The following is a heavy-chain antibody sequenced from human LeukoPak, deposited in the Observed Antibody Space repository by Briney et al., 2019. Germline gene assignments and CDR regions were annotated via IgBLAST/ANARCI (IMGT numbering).Heavy chain of an antibody. CDR3: ARDPGIAAAGTEGRWFDP. CDR1: GGTFISYA. D-gene: IGHD6-13*01. CDR2: IIPIFGTA. V-gene: IGHV1-69*01. J-gene: IGHJ5*02. Sequence: SVKVSCKASGGTFISYAISWVRQAPGQGLEWMGGIIPIFGTANYAQKFQGRVTITADEPTSTAYMELSSLRSEDTAVYYCARDPGIAAAGTEGRWFDPWGQGTLVTVSS.